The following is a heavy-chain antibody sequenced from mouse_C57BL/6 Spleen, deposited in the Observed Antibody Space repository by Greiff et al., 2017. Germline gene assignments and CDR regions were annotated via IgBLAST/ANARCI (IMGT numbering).Heavy chain of an antibody. CDR1: GYTFTGYW. CDR3: ASSDGYGARGCAMDY. D-gene: IGHD2-2*01. V-gene: IGHV1-9*01. J-gene: IGHJ4*01. Sequence: QVQLQQSGAELMKPGASVKLSCKASGYTFTGYWIEWVKQRPGHGLEWIGRILPGSGSTNYNEKFKGKATFTADKSSNTAYMQLSSLTTEDSAMEYCASSDGYGARGCAMDYWGQGTSVTVSS. CDR2: ILPGSGST.